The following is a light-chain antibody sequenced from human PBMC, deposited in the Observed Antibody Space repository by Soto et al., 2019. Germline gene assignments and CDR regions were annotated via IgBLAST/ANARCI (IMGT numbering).Light chain of an antibody. Sequence: DIQMTQSPSSLSASVGDRVTITCRASQGISTWLAWYQQIPGKAPKLLIYHASTLHSGVPSRFSGSGSGTDFTLTINYLQSEDLGTYYCQQFYNYPRTFGQGTKVEI. CDR1: QGISTW. CDR3: QQFYNYPRT. J-gene: IGKJ1*01. V-gene: IGKV1D-16*01. CDR2: HAS.